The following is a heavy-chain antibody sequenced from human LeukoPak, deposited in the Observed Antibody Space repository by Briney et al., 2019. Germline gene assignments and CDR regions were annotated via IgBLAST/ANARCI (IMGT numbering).Heavy chain of an antibody. D-gene: IGHD3-10*01. V-gene: IGHV3-21*01. Sequence: GGSLRLSCAASGFSFSSYGMHWVRQAPGKGLEWVSSISSSSSYIYYADSVKGRFTISRDNAKNSLYLQMNSLRAEDTAVYYCAREGFGEFILDYWGQGTLVTVSS. CDR2: ISSSSSYI. J-gene: IGHJ4*02. CDR1: GFSFSSYG. CDR3: AREGFGEFILDY.